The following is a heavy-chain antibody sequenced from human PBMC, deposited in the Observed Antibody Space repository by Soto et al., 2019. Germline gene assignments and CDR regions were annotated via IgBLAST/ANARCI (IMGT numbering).Heavy chain of an antibody. CDR2: ISHDGSDK. Sequence: GGSLRLSCAASGFTFSTHGMHWVRQAPGKGLEWVALISHDGSDKYYADSVKGRLTISRDNFKNTLYLQMGSLRAEDTALYYCARTRGGDSTGPFDCWGLGILVTVSS. J-gene: IGHJ4*02. CDR3: ARTRGGDSTGPFDC. CDR1: GFTFSTHG. D-gene: IGHD2-21*02. V-gene: IGHV3-30*03.